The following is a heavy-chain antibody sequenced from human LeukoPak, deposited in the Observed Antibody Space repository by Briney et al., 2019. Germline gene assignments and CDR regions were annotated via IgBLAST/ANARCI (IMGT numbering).Heavy chain of an antibody. Sequence: ASVKVSCKVSGYTFTGYYMHWVRQAPGQGLEWMGIINPSGGSTSYAQKFQGRVTMTRDTSTSTVYMELSSLRSEDTAVYYCAKVAASSGELLWDLDYWGQGTLVTVSS. D-gene: IGHD3-10*01. V-gene: IGHV1-46*03. CDR2: INPSGGST. J-gene: IGHJ4*02. CDR3: AKVAASSGELLWDLDY. CDR1: GYTFTGYY.